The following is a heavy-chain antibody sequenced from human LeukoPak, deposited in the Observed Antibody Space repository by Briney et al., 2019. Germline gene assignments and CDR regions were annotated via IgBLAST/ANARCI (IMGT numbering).Heavy chain of an antibody. CDR3: AGTIVGKWAIDY. V-gene: IGHV3-33*01. J-gene: IGHJ4*02. D-gene: IGHD3-22*01. CDR2: IRYDGDEK. Sequence: PGGSLRLSCVASGFTFENYAMDWVRQAPGKGLEWVAAIRYDGDEKYHADSVKGRFTISRDNSKNTLYLQMNSLRAEDTAVYYCAGTIVGKWAIDYWGQGTLVTVSS. CDR1: GFTFENYA.